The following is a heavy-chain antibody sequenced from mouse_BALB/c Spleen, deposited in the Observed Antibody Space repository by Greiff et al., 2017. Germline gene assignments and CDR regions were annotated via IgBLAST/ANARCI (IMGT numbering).Heavy chain of an antibody. Sequence: EVKLVESGGGLVQPGGSRKLSCAASGFTFSSFGMHWVRQAPEKGLEWVAYISSGSSTIYYADTVKGRFTISRDNPKNTLFLQMTSLRSEDTAMYYCARRTTAYWYFDVWGAGTTVTVAS. V-gene: IGHV5-17*02. CDR1: GFTFSSFG. D-gene: IGHD1-2*01. CDR3: ARRTTAYWYFDV. CDR2: ISSGSSTI. J-gene: IGHJ1*01.